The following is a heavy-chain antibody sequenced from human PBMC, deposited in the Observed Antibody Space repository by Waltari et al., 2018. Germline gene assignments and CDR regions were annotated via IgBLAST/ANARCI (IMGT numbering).Heavy chain of an antibody. CDR1: GGSISSSYY. CDR2: AYYSGNT. CDR3: ARSNYYDSSGYFKYALNI. D-gene: IGHD3-22*01. J-gene: IGHJ3*02. Sequence: QLQLQESGPGLVKPSETLSLNCTVSGGSISSSYYWGWIRQPPGKGWEWIGSAYYSGNTYYNPSLKSRVTISVDTSNNQFSLRLTPVTASDTAVYYCARSNYYDSSGYFKYALNIWGQGTMVTVSS. V-gene: IGHV4-39*01.